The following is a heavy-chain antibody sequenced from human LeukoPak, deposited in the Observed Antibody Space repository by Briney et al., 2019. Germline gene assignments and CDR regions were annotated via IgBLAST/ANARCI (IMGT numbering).Heavy chain of an antibody. V-gene: IGHV5-51*01. CDR2: IYPGDSDT. D-gene: IGHD6-13*01. Sequence: GESLKISCKGSGYTFTDYWIGWVRQMPGKGLEWMGIIYPGDSDTRYSPSFQGQVTISADKSISTAYLQWSSLKASDTAMYYCARLLRNIAAAVYYFDYWGQGTLVTASS. CDR1: GYTFTDYW. CDR3: ARLLRNIAAAVYYFDY. J-gene: IGHJ4*02.